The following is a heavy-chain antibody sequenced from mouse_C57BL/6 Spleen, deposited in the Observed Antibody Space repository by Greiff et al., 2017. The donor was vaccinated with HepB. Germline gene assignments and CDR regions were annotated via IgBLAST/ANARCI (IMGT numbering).Heavy chain of an antibody. J-gene: IGHJ1*03. CDR3: ARRDYGSSYEDWYFDV. D-gene: IGHD1-1*01. V-gene: IGHV1-84*01. CDR1: GYTFTDYY. CDR2: IYPGSGNT. Sequence: QVQLKESGPELVKPGASVKISCKASGYTFTDYYINWVKQRPGQGLEWIGWIYPGSGNTKYNEKFKGKATLTVDTSSSTAYMQLSSLTSEDSAVYFCARRDYGSSYEDWYFDVWGTGTTVTVSS.